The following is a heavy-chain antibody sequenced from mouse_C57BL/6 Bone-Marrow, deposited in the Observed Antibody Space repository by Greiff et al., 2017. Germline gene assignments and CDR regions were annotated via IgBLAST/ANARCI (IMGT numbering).Heavy chain of an antibody. J-gene: IGHJ4*01. CDR1: GYTFTDYN. CDR3: ARLLRYAMDY. D-gene: IGHD2-1*01. CDR2: INPNNGGT. V-gene: IGHV1-22*01. Sequence: VQLQQSGPELVKPGASVKMSCKASGYTFTDYNMHWVKQSHGKSLEWIGYINPNNGGTSYNQKFKGKATLTLNKASSTAYMELRSLTSEDSAVYYCARLLRYAMDYWGQGTSVTVSS.